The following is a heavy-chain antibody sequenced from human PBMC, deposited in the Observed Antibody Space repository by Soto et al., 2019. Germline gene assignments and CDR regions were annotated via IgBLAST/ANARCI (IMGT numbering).Heavy chain of an antibody. V-gene: IGHV3-74*01. CDR3: ARDFGEVGATAVYDI. J-gene: IGHJ3*02. CDR1: GFSFSLYW. D-gene: IGHD1-26*01. CDR2: INGDGSDT. Sequence: GGSLRLSCAASGFSFSLYWMHWVRQAPGKGLVWVSRINGDGSDTSYGDSVKGRFTTSRDNAKNTLYLHMNSLGAEDTAVYYCARDFGEVGATAVYDIWGQGTMVTVSS.